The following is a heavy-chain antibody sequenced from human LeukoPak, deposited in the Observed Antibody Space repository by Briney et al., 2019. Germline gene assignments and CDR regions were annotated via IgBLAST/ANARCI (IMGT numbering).Heavy chain of an antibody. Sequence: ASVRVSCKASGYTFTGYYMHWVRQAPGQGLEWMGWINPNSGGTIYAQKFQGWVTMTRDTSISTAYMELSRLRSDDTAVYYCARQYYDILTGYYNFDYWGQGTLVTVSS. CDR3: ARQYYDILTGYYNFDY. CDR1: GYTFTGYY. CDR2: INPNSGGT. D-gene: IGHD3-9*01. V-gene: IGHV1-2*04. J-gene: IGHJ4*02.